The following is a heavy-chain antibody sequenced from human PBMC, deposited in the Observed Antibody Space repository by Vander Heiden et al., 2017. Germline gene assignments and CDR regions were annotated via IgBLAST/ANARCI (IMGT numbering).Heavy chain of an antibody. V-gene: IGHV3-21*01. D-gene: IGHD3-22*01. J-gene: IGHJ3*01. Sequence: EVQLVESGGGLVKPGGSLRLSCAASGFTFSSYSMNWVRQAPGKGLEWVSSISSSSSYIYYADSVKGRFTISRDNAKNSLYLQMNSLRAEDTAVYYCARGADYYDSSGYYPPWGQGTMVTVSS. CDR1: GFTFSSYS. CDR2: ISSSSSYI. CDR3: ARGADYYDSSGYYPP.